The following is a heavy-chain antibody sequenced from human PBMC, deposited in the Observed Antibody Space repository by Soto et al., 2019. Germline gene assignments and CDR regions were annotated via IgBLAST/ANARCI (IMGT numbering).Heavy chain of an antibody. D-gene: IGHD2-8*02. J-gene: IGHJ3*02. Sequence: QITLKESGPTLVKPTQTLTLTCTFSGFSLSTSGVGVGWIRQPRGKALEWLALIYWDDDKRYSPSLKSRLTITKDTSKNQVVLTMTNMDPVDTATYYCAHYFYILVDDAFDIWGQGTMVTVSS. CDR3: AHYFYILVDDAFDI. CDR2: IYWDDDK. CDR1: GFSLSTSGVG. V-gene: IGHV2-5*02.